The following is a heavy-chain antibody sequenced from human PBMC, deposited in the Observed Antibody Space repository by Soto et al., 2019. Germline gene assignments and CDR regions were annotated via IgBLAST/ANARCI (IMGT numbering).Heavy chain of an antibody. J-gene: IGHJ6*02. CDR2: IYYSGST. CDR3: ARGGVSNYLGTEYGMDV. V-gene: IGHV4-30-4*01. CDR1: GGSISSGDYY. D-gene: IGHD4-4*01. Sequence: SETLSLTCTVSGGSISSGDYYWSWIRQPPGKGLEWIGYIYYSGSTYYNPSLKGRVTISVDTSKNQFSLKLSSVTAADTAVYYCARGGVSNYLGTEYGMDVWGQGTTVTVSS.